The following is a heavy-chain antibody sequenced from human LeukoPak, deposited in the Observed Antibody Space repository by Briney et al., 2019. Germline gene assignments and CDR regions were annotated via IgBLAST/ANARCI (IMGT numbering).Heavy chain of an antibody. V-gene: IGHV3-23*01. J-gene: IGHJ4*02. CDR2: ISGRGGST. CDR3: AKDRLRRDGYNAFEY. D-gene: IGHD5-24*01. Sequence: GGALKLSCAASGFTFSSYSMNWVRQAPGKGLEGVSAISGRGGSTYYADSVKGRFTISRDNSKNALYLQMNSLRAEDTAVYYCAKDRLRRDGYNAFEYWGQGTLVTVSS. CDR1: GFTFSSYS.